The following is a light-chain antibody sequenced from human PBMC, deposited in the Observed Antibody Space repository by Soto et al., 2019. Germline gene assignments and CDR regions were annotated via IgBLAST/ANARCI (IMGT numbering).Light chain of an antibody. V-gene: IGLV7-46*01. J-gene: IGLJ1*01. CDR2: DTS. Sequence: QAVVTQEPSLTVSPGGTVTLTCGSSTGAVTSGHYPYWFQQKPGQAPRTLIYDTSNKHSWTPARFSGSLLGGKAALTLSGAQPEDEAEYYCLLSYSGARPSCVFGTGTKLTVL. CDR3: LLSYSGARPSCV. CDR1: TGAVTSGHY.